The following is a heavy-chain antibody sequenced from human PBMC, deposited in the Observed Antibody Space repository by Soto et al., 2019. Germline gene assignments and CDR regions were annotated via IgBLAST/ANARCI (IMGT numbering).Heavy chain of an antibody. V-gene: IGHV3-21*01. CDR1: GFSFSDYS. D-gene: IGHD2-2*01. CDR3: ARDGAYCSGTGCRDYYHYMDV. CDR2: ISGSSSYI. J-gene: IGHJ6*03. Sequence: EVQLVESGGGLVKPGGSLRLSCAASGFSFSDYSMNWVRQAPGKGLEWVSSISGSSSYIYYADSLKGRVTVSRDKAEKSLYLQMNSLRAEDTAVYYCARDGAYCSGTGCRDYYHYMDVWGKGTTVTVSS.